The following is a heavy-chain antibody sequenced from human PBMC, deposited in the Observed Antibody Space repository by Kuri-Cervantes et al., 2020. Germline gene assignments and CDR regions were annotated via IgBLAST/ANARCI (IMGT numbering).Heavy chain of an antibody. CDR1: GFTFSNYA. CDR2: ISSSGGST. V-gene: IGHV3-23*01. CDR3: AKAHYASSWYSLFDY. J-gene: IGHJ4*02. Sequence: GESLKISCAASGFTFSNYAMSWVRQAPGKGLEWVSGISSSGGSTYYGDSVKGRFTVSRDNSKNTLHLQMNSLRAEDTALYYCAKAHYASSWYSLFDYWGQGTLVTVSS. D-gene: IGHD6-13*01.